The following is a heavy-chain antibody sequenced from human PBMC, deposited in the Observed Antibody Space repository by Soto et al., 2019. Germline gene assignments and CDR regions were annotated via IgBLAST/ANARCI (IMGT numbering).Heavy chain of an antibody. J-gene: IGHJ4*02. Sequence: SGPTLVNPTQTLTLTCTFSGFSLSTLGTCVTWIRQPPGKALEWLALINWDNNEYYNPSLKTRLTISRDISKNQVVLTMTNVDPVDTATYYCARIPHYSDSYYMDYWGQGTLVTVSS. D-gene: IGHD2-21*01. CDR1: GFSLSTLGTC. V-gene: IGHV2-70*01. CDR2: INWDNNE. CDR3: ARIPHYSDSYYMDY.